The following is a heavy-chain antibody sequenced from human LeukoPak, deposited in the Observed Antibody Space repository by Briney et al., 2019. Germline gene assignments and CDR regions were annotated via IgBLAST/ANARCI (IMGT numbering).Heavy chain of an antibody. J-gene: IGHJ4*02. V-gene: IGHV3-30-3*01. Sequence: GGSLRLSCAASGFTFSSYAMHWVRQAPGKGLEWVAVISCDGSNKYYADSVKGRFTISRDNSKNTLYLQMNSLRAEDTAVYYCARDGVVAATGYYFDYWGQGTLVTVSS. CDR3: ARDGVVAATGYYFDY. D-gene: IGHD2-15*01. CDR1: GFTFSSYA. CDR2: ISCDGSNK.